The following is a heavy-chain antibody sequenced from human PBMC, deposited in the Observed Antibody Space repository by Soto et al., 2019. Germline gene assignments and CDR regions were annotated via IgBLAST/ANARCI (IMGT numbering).Heavy chain of an antibody. CDR3: ASCSLSGWYEIDY. Sequence: QVQLQESGPGLVKPSETLSLTCTVSGGSVSSGSYYWSWIRQPPGKGLEWIGYIYYSGSTNYNPSLKSRVTISVDTSKNQFSLKLSSVTAADTAVYYCASCSLSGWYEIDYWGQGTLVTVSS. CDR1: GGSVSSGSYY. D-gene: IGHD6-19*01. J-gene: IGHJ4*02. V-gene: IGHV4-61*01. CDR2: IYYSGST.